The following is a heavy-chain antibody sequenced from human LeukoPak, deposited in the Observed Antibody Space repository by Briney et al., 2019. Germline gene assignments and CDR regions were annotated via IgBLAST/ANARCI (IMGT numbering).Heavy chain of an antibody. Sequence: PGGSLRLSCAASGFTFSSYEMNWIRQHPGKGLEWIGYIYYSGSTYYSPSLKSRLTMSVDTSKNQFSLKLSSVTAADTAVYYCARDLGGGSFDFWGQGTLVTVSS. V-gene: IGHV4-31*02. CDR3: ARDLGGGSFDF. D-gene: IGHD2-15*01. J-gene: IGHJ4*02. CDR2: IYYSGST. CDR1: GFTFSSYE.